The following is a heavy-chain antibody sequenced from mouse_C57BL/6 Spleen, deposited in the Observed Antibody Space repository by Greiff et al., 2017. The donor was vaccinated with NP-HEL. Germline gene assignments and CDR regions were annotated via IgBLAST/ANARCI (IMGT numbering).Heavy chain of an antibody. J-gene: IGHJ4*01. D-gene: IGHD2-1*01. Sequence: QVQLQQPGAELVKPGASVKLSCKASGYTFTSYWMQWVKQRPGQGLEWIGEIDPSDSYTNYNQKFQGKATLTVDTSSSTAYMQLSSLTSEDSAVYYCARTPRYYGNYSLYAMDYLGQGTSVTVSS. CDR1: GYTFTSYW. V-gene: IGHV1-50*01. CDR3: ARTPRYYGNYSLYAMDY. CDR2: IDPSDSYT.